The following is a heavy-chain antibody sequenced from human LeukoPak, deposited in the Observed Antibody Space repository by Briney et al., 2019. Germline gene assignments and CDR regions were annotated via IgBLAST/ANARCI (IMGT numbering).Heavy chain of an antibody. J-gene: IGHJ4*02. CDR1: GFTFGDYA. Sequence: GGSLRLSCTASGFTFGDYAMSWVRQAPGKGLEWVGFIRSKAYGGTTEYAASVKGRFTISRDDSKSIAYLQMNSLKTEDTAVYYCTRVWGYCSGGSCYSVYWGQGTLVTVSS. CDR3: TRVWGYCSGGSCYSVY. CDR2: IRSKAYGGTT. V-gene: IGHV3-49*04. D-gene: IGHD2-15*01.